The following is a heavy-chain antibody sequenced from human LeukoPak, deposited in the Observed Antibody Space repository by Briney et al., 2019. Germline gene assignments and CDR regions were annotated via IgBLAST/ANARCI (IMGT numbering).Heavy chain of an antibody. CDR2: ISYTGST. J-gene: IGHJ4*02. V-gene: IGHV4-59*01. CDR3: ARVERGYSYGPFDY. Sequence: SETLSLTCTVSGGSINNYYWGWIRQPPVKGLEWVGYISYTGSTNYNPSLKSRVTISVDTSKNQFSLRLSSVTAADTAVYHCARVERGYSYGPFDYWSQGTLVTVSS. D-gene: IGHD5-18*01. CDR1: GGSINNYY.